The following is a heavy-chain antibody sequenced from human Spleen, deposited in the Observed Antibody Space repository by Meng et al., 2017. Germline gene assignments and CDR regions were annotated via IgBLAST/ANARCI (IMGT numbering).Heavy chain of an antibody. J-gene: IGHJ4*02. CDR3: AREAYGDYYFDY. D-gene: IGHD4-17*01. V-gene: IGHV3-11*04. CDR2: FSSSGSTI. Sequence: GESLKISCAASGFTVSSNYMSWVRQAPGKGLEWISYFSSSGSTIYYADSVRGRFAISRDNAKNSLYLQMNSLRAEDTAVYYCAREAYGDYYFDYWGQGTLVTVSS. CDR1: GFTVSSNY.